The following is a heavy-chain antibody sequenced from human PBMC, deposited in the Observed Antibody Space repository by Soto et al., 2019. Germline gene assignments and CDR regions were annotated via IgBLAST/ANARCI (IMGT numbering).Heavy chain of an antibody. J-gene: IGHJ4*02. CDR2: INPSGGST. V-gene: IGHV1-46*01. CDR1: GYTFTSYY. CDR3: ARGGIVATILKRLGIDY. D-gene: IGHD5-12*01. Sequence: ASVKVSCKASGYTFTSYYMRWVRQAPGQGLEWMGIINPSGGSTSYAQKFQGRVTMTRDTSTSTVYMELSSLRSEDTAVYYCARGGIVATILKRLGIDYWGQGTLVTV.